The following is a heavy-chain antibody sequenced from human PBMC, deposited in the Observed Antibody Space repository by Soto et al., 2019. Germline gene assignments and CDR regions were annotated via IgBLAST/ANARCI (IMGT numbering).Heavy chain of an antibody. CDR3: ARVSDIVVVVAATLVD. V-gene: IGHV3-11*06. Sequence: QVQLVESGGGLVKPGGSLRLSCAASGFTFSDYYMSWIRQAPGKGLEWVSYISSSSSYTNYADSVKGRFTISRDNAKTSLYLQMNSLRAEDTAVYYCARVSDIVVVVAATLVDWGQGTLVTVSS. CDR1: GFTFSDYY. CDR2: ISSSSSYT. J-gene: IGHJ4*02. D-gene: IGHD2-15*01.